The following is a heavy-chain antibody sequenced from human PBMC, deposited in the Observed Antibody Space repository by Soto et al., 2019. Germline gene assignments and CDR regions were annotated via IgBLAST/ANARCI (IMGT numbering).Heavy chain of an antibody. D-gene: IGHD4-17*01. CDR2: IYYSGST. Sequence: TLSLTCTVSGCSISSGGYYWSWIRQHPGKGLEWIGYIYYSGSTYYNPSLKSRVTIPVDTSKNQFSLKLSSVTAADTAVYYCARDDYGAERAFDYWGQGTLVTVSS. J-gene: IGHJ4*02. CDR3: ARDDYGAERAFDY. V-gene: IGHV4-31*03. CDR1: GCSISSGGYY.